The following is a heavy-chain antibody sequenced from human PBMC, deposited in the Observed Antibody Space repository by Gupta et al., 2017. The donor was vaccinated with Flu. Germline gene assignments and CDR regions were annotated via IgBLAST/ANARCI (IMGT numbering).Heavy chain of an antibody. Sequence: EVQLLESGGGLSQPGGSLRLSCTASGFTFSNYVMSWVRQAPGKGLEWVSAISSTGDGTYYSDSVKGRFTISRDNSKNTLYLQMNSLRAEDTAVYYCATSSWLRFDYWGQGTRVTVSS. CDR3: ATSSWLRFDY. D-gene: IGHD6-13*01. CDR1: GFTFSNYV. J-gene: IGHJ4*02. V-gene: IGHV3-23*01. CDR2: ISSTGDGT.